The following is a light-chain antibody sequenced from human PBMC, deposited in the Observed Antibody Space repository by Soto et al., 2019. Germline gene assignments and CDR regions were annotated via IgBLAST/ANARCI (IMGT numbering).Light chain of an antibody. CDR2: KAS. CDR3: QQYNSYSWT. Sequence: DIQMTQSPSTLSASVGDRVTITCRASQSISSWLAWYQQKPGKAPKLLIYKASSLESGVPSRFSGSGSGTEFTLTIRSLQPDDFAQYDCQQYNSYSWTFGQGTKVEIK. J-gene: IGKJ1*01. CDR1: QSISSW. V-gene: IGKV1-5*03.